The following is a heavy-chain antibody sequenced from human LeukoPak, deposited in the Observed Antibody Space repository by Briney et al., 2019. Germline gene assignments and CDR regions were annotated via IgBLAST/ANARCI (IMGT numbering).Heavy chain of an antibody. CDR2: IWYDGSNK. Sequence: PGGSLRLSCAASGFTFSSYGMNWVRQSPGKGLEGVAVIWYDGSNKYYADSVKGRFTISRDNSKNTLYLQMNSLRAEDTDVYYCTRDRGYSSSSYFGKDYYVDIWGKGTTVTVSS. J-gene: IGHJ6*03. D-gene: IGHD6-13*01. CDR3: TRDRGYSSSSYFGKDYYVDI. V-gene: IGHV3-33*01. CDR1: GFTFSSYG.